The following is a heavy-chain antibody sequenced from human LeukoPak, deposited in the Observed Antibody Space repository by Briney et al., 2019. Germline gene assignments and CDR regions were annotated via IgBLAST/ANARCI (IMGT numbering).Heavy chain of an antibody. J-gene: IGHJ4*02. CDR3: ARVYRITIFLHQFYFDY. V-gene: IGHV4-39*07. D-gene: IGHD3-9*01. CDR2: IYYSGST. CDR1: GGSISSSSYY. Sequence: ASETLSLTCTVSGGSISSSSYYWGWIRQPPGKGLEWIGSIYYSGSTYYNPSLKSRVTISVDTSKNQFSLKLSSVTAADTAVYYCARVYRITIFLHQFYFDYWGQGTLVTASS.